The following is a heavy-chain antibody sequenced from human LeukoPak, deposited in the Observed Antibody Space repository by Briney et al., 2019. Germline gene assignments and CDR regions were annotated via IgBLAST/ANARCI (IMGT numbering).Heavy chain of an antibody. Sequence: GGSLRLSCAASGFTFSSYAMSWVRQDPGKGLEWVSAISGSGGSTYYADSVKGRFTISRDNSKNTLYLQMNSLRDEDTAVYYCVKNFWSDLYSYYYMDVWGKGTTVTVSS. V-gene: IGHV3-23*01. D-gene: IGHD3-3*01. CDR3: VKNFWSDLYSYYYMDV. CDR2: ISGSGGST. J-gene: IGHJ6*03. CDR1: GFTFSSYA.